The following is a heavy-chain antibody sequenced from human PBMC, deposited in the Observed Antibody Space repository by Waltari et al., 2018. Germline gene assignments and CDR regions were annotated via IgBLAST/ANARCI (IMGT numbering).Heavy chain of an antibody. CDR1: GGPFSGYY. Sequence: QVQLQQWGAGLLKPSETLSLTCAVYGGPFSGYYWSWIGQPPGKGLEWVGEIKNSGRTNYNPSLKSRVTISVDTSKNQFSLKLSSVTAADTAVYYCARGYYDILTGYSRFYYFDYWGQGTLVTVSS. V-gene: IGHV4-34*01. CDR3: ARGYYDILTGYSRFYYFDY. CDR2: IKNSGRT. J-gene: IGHJ4*02. D-gene: IGHD3-9*01.